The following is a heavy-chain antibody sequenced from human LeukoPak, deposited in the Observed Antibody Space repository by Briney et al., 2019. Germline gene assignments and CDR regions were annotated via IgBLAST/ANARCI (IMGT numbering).Heavy chain of an antibody. V-gene: IGHV3-53*01. D-gene: IGHD3-3*01. Sequence: GGSLRLSCAASGFSVSTNYMIWVRQAPGMGLECVSVISNRGTTYYADSVKGRFSISRDNSKNTVFLQMNSLRAEDTAVYYCARDNTISGHYEVGYWGQGTLVTVSS. CDR1: GFSVSTNY. CDR2: ISNRGTT. CDR3: ARDNTISGHYEVGY. J-gene: IGHJ4*02.